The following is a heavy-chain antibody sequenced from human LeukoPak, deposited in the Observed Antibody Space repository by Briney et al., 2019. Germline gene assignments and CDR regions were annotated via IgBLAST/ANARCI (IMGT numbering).Heavy chain of an antibody. CDR3: ARGYCSGGSCYSGYYGMDV. J-gene: IGHJ6*02. D-gene: IGHD2-15*01. CDR2: ISSSSSTI. CDR1: GFTFSSYS. Sequence: GGSLRLSCAASGFTFSSYSMNWVRQAPGKGLEWVSYISSSSSTIYYADSVKGRFTISRDNAKNSLYLQMNGLRDEDTAVYYCARGYCSGGSCYSGYYGMDVWGQGTTVTVSS. V-gene: IGHV3-48*02.